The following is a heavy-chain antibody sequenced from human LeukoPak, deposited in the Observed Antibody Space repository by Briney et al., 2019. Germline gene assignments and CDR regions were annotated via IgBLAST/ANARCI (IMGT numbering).Heavy chain of an antibody. CDR1: GGTFSSYA. D-gene: IGHD6-19*01. Sequence: SVKVSCKASGGTFSSYAISWVRQAPGQGLEWMGGIIPIFGTANYAQKFQGRVTITADESTSTAYMELSSLRSEDTAVYYCAASSSGWFPYAFDIWGQGTMVTVSS. V-gene: IGHV1-69*01. CDR2: IIPIFGTA. J-gene: IGHJ3*02. CDR3: AASSSGWFPYAFDI.